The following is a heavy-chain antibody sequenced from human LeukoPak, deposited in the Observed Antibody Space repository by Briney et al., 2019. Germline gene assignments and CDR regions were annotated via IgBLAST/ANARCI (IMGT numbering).Heavy chain of an antibody. CDR2: IKSSGSAI. V-gene: IGHV3-48*04. J-gene: IGHJ4*02. Sequence: GGSLRLSCAASGFTFSSYAMSWVRQAPGKGLEWVSYIKSSGSAIYYADSVRGRFTISRDNAKNSLYLQMNSLRAEDTAVYYCARDYGGNLFFDYWGQGTLVTVSS. CDR1: GFTFSSYA. CDR3: ARDYGGNLFFDY. D-gene: IGHD4-17*01.